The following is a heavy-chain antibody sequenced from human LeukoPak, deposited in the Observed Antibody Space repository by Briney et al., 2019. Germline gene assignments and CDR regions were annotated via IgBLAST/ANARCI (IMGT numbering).Heavy chain of an antibody. CDR3: ARGAAARPDYYYYMDV. J-gene: IGHJ6*03. D-gene: IGHD6-13*01. CDR2: MNPNSGNT. V-gene: IGHV1-8*03. Sequence: ASVKVSCKASGYTFISYDINWVRQATGQGLEWMGWMNPNSGNTGYAQKFQGRVTITRNTSISTAYMELSSLRSEDTAVYYCARGAAARPDYYYYMDVWGKGTTVTVSS. CDR1: GYTFISYD.